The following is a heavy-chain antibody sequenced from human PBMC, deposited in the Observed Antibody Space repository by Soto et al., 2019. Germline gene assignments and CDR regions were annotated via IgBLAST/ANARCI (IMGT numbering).Heavy chain of an antibody. V-gene: IGHV3-23*01. CDR1: GFTFSSYA. Sequence: GGSLRLSCAASGFTFSSYAMSWVRQAPGKGLEWVSAISGSGGSAYYADSVKGRFTISRDNSKNTLYLQMNSLRAEDTAVYYCAKDPYTRLPAAGPFDHWGQGTLVTVSS. D-gene: IGHD6-13*01. CDR3: AKDPYTRLPAAGPFDH. CDR2: ISGSGGSA. J-gene: IGHJ4*02.